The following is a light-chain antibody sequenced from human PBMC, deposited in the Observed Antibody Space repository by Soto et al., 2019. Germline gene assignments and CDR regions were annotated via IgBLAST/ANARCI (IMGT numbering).Light chain of an antibody. J-gene: IGKJ1*01. Sequence: EVVMTQSPATLSVSPGEXATLSCRATQSCTSNYLACYQQKPAQAPRLPIYDISTSATGVPHRCSGSGSGTDFTLTISRLEPEDFAVYYCQQYTDWSLTFGQGTKVESK. CDR3: QQYTDWSLT. CDR2: DIS. CDR1: QSCTSNY. V-gene: IGKV3D-20*02.